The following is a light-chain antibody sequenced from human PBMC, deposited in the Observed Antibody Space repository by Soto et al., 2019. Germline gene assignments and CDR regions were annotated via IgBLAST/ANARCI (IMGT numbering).Light chain of an antibody. Sequence: EIVLTQSPGTLSLSPGERATLSCRASQSVSSSYLAWYQQKPGQPPRLLIYGASSRATGIPDRFSGSGAGTDFILTISRLEPEDFALYYCQQYGSSPRTFGQGTKLEIK. V-gene: IGKV3-20*01. CDR2: GAS. CDR1: QSVSSSY. CDR3: QQYGSSPRT. J-gene: IGKJ2*02.